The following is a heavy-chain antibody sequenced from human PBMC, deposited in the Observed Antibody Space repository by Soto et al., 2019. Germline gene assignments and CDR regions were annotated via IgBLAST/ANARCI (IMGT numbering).Heavy chain of an antibody. CDR3: ARERLSFSGWYGYYFDY. Sequence: SETLSLTCTVSGGSISSGGYYWSWIRQHPGKGLEWIGYIYYSGSTYYNPSLKSRVTISVDTSKNQFSLKLSSVTAADTAVYYCARERLSFSGWYGYYFDYWGQGTLVTVSS. CDR1: GGSISSGGYY. V-gene: IGHV4-31*03. CDR2: IYYSGST. D-gene: IGHD6-19*01. J-gene: IGHJ4*02.